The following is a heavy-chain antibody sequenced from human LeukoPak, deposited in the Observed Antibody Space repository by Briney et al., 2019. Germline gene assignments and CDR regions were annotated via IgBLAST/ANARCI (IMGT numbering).Heavy chain of an antibody. CDR3: ARVPVNIWENWFDP. Sequence: SETLPLTCAVYGGSFSGYYWSWIRQPPGKGLEWIGEINHNGDTNYNPSLKSRVTISVDTSKNQFSLKLSSVTAADTAVYYCARVPVNIWENWFDPWGQGTLVTVSS. CDR1: GGSFSGYY. D-gene: IGHD1-26*01. V-gene: IGHV4-34*01. CDR2: INHNGDT. J-gene: IGHJ5*02.